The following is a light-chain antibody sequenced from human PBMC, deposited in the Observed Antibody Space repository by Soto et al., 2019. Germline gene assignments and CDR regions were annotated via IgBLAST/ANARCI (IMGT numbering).Light chain of an antibody. CDR2: GAS. CDR3: QQYGSSGT. J-gene: IGKJ1*01. V-gene: IGKV3-20*01. CDR1: RGVSANY. Sequence: EIVLTQSPGTLSLSPGEGATLSCRASRGVSANYLAWYQQKPGQAPTLLIYGASIRAAGIPDRFSGSGSGTDFTLTISRLEPEDFAVYYCQQYGSSGTFGQGTKADTK.